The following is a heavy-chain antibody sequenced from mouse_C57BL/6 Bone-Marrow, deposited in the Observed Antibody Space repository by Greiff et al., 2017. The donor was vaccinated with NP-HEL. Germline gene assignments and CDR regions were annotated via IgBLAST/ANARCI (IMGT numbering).Heavy chain of an antibody. J-gene: IGHJ3*01. CDR2: IDPENGDT. Sequence: VQLQQSGAELVRPGASVKLSCTASGFNIKDDYMHWVKQRPEQGLEWIGWIDPENGDTEYASKFQGKATITADTSSNTAYRQLSSRTSEDTAVYYGTTTDLRFAYWGQGTLVTVSA. D-gene: IGHD5-1*01. CDR3: TTTDLRFAY. CDR1: GFNIKDDY. V-gene: IGHV14-4*01.